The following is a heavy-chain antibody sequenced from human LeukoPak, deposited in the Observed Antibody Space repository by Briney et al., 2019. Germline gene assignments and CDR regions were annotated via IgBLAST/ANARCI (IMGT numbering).Heavy chain of an antibody. D-gene: IGHD3-22*01. Sequence: PGGSLRLSCVASGFTFSSFGMNWVRQAPGKGLEWVSYIGSGSSAIHYADSVKGRFTIFRDNAKNSLYLQMNSLRAEDTAVYYCARGRSGYGPFDAFDIWGQGTWVTVSS. CDR1: GFTFSSFG. V-gene: IGHV3-48*01. CDR3: ARGRSGYGPFDAFDI. CDR2: IGSGSSAI. J-gene: IGHJ3*02.